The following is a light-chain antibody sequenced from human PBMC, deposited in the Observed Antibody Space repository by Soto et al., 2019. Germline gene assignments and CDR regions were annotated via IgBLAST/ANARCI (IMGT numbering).Light chain of an antibody. CDR1: QSVSSY. Sequence: EILMTQSPATLSVSPGERVTLSCRASQSVSSYLAWYQQKPGQPPRLLIYGASSRATGIPDRFSGSGSGTDFTLTISRLEPEDFAVYYCQQYGSSFGGGTKV. J-gene: IGKJ4*01. V-gene: IGKV3-20*01. CDR2: GAS. CDR3: QQYGSS.